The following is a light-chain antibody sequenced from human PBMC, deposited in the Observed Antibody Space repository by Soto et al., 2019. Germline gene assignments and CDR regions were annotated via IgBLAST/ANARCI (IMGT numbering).Light chain of an antibody. J-gene: IGKJ2*01. CDR2: AAS. CDR3: QQSHSAPYA. V-gene: IGKV1-39*01. Sequence: DIQTTQSPSSLSASVGDRVTITCRTSRTIHNYINWYQQRPGKAPNLLISAASNLQSGVPSRFSGGGYGPDFTLTITNLQPEDFATYYCQQSHSAPYAFGQGTKLEI. CDR1: RTIHNY.